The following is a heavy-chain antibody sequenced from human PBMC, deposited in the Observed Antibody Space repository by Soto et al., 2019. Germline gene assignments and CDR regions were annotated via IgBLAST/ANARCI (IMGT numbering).Heavy chain of an antibody. Sequence: QVQLVESGGGVVQPVRSLRLSCAASGFTFSSYAMYWVRQAPGKGLEWVAVISYDGNNKYYADSVKGRFTISRDNSKNTLYLQMNSLRAEDTAVYYCARAGCDGGSCYTLVGLRYGMDVWGQGTTVTVSS. V-gene: IGHV3-30-3*01. CDR3: ARAGCDGGSCYTLVGLRYGMDV. CDR1: GFTFSSYA. J-gene: IGHJ6*02. D-gene: IGHD2-15*01. CDR2: ISYDGNNK.